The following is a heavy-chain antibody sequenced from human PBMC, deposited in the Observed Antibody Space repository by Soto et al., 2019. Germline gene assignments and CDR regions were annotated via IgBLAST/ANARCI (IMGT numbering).Heavy chain of an antibody. CDR3: AKDGSGSWYFDY. CDR2: ISYDGSNK. J-gene: IGHJ4*02. Sequence: QVQLVESGGGVVQPGRSLRLSCEASGFTFSSYGMHWVRQAPGKGLEWVAVISYDGSNKYYADSVKGRFTISRDNSKNTLYLQMNSLRAEDTAVYYCAKDGSGSWYFDYWGQGTLVTVSS. D-gene: IGHD6-19*01. V-gene: IGHV3-30*18. CDR1: GFTFSSYG.